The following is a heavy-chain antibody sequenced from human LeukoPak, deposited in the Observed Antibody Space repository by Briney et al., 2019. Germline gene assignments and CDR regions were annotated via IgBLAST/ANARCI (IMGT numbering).Heavy chain of an antibody. CDR3: ARGSSSGWSGSDY. V-gene: IGHV1-2*02. J-gene: IGHJ4*02. CDR2: INPDSGDT. D-gene: IGHD6-19*01. Sequence: ASVKVSCKASGYTFTGYYMHWVRQAPGQGLEWMGWINPDSGDTNYAQKFQGRVTMTRDTSINTAYMELSRLTSDDTAVYYYARGSSSGWSGSDYWGQGTLVTVSS. CDR1: GYTFTGYY.